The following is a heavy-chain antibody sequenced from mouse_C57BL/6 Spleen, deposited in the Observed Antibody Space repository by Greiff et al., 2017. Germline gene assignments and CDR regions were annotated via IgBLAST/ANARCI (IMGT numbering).Heavy chain of an antibody. V-gene: IGHV1-82*01. CDR3: ARAPDLPDNYYAMDY. CDR1: GYAFSSSW. D-gene: IGHD5-5*01. Sequence: QVQLKQSGPELVKPGASVKISCKASGYAFSSSWMNWVKQRPGKGLEWIGRIYPGDGDTTYNGKFNGKATLTADKSSSTAYMQLSSLTSEDSAVYFCARAPDLPDNYYAMDYWGQGTSVTVST. J-gene: IGHJ4*01. CDR2: IYPGDGDT.